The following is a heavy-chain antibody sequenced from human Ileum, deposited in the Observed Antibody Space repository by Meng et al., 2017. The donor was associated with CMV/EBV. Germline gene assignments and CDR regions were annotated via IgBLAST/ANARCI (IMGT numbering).Heavy chain of an antibody. CDR3: AREVERSLWLFGWFDP. CDR2: IIHILSIT. V-gene: IGHV1-69*10. J-gene: IGHJ5*02. CDR1: CTFSSYA. D-gene: IGHD3-16*01. Sequence: CTFSSYAISWVRQAPGQGLEWMGVIIHILSITNYAETFKGRVTITADKSTSTAYMELSSLRAEDTAVYYCAREVERSLWLFGWFDPWGQGTLVTVSS.